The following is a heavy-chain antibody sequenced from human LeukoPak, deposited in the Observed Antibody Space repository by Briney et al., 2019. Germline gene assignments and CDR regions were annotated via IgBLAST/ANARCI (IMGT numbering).Heavy chain of an antibody. V-gene: IGHV1-69*04. Sequence: SVKVSCKVSGGTFSTYAISWVRQAPGQGLEWMGRIIPILGIANNAQKLQGRVTITADKSTSTAYMELNNLTYEDTAVYYYARAHDSYYYGSGSPSMDVWGQGTTVTVSS. CDR1: GGTFSTYA. J-gene: IGHJ6*02. CDR2: IIPILGIA. CDR3: ARAHDSYYYGSGSPSMDV. D-gene: IGHD3-10*01.